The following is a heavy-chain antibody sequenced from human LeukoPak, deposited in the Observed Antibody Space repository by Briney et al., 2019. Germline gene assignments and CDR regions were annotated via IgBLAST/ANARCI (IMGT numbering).Heavy chain of an antibody. CDR1: GFTFNNYP. J-gene: IGHJ5*02. CDR2: ISSDGSNK. CDR3: ARDFYDFWSGYYGPGVS. D-gene: IGHD3-3*01. V-gene: IGHV3-30*04. Sequence: PGGSLRLSYAASGFTFNNYPMHWVRQAPGNGLEWVAIISSDGSNKYYSDSVRGRFTISRDNSKNTLYLQMNSLRADDTAVYYCARDFYDFWSGYYGPGVSWGQGTLVTVSS.